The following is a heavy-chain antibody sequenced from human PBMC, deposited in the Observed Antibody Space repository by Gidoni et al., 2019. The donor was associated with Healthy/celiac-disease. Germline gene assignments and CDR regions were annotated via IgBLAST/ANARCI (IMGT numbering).Heavy chain of an antibody. J-gene: IGHJ6*02. CDR2: INHSGST. D-gene: IGHD3-3*01. CDR3: ARGRPSLRFLEWLPDYYYYGMDV. Sequence: QVQLQQWGAGLLKPSETLSLTCAVYGGSFSGYYWSWIRQPPGKGLEWIGEINHSGSTNYNPSLKSRVTISVDTSKNQFSLKLSSVTAADTAVYYCARGRPSLRFLEWLPDYYYYGMDVWGQGTTVTVSS. CDR1: GGSFSGYY. V-gene: IGHV4-34*01.